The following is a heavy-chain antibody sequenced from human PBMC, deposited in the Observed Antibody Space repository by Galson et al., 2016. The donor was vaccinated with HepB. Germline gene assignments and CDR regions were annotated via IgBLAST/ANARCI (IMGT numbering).Heavy chain of an antibody. CDR1: GFTFRSYG. J-gene: IGHJ4*02. CDR2: IWYDGSIK. CDR3: AKVVYGDYDWVLED. Sequence: SLRLSCAASGFTFRSYGMHWVRQAPGKGLEWVAGIWYDGSIKKHADSVKGRFTISRDNSQNTLFLQRNSLRTEDTAIYSCAKVVYGDYDWVLEDWGQGTLVTVSS. D-gene: IGHD4-17*01. V-gene: IGHV3-33*06.